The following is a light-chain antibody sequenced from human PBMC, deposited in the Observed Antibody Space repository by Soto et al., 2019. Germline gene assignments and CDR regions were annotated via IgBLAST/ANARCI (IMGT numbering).Light chain of an antibody. CDR2: GTS. CDR3: QHRNSWPLT. CDR1: QSLSSSN. J-gene: IGKJ4*01. V-gene: IGKV3D-20*02. Sequence: EIVLTQSPATLSLSPGERATLSCRAGQSLSSSNLAWFQQKPDEAPRLLIYGTSSRATGITDRFSGSGSGTDFTLTISSLEPEDFALYYCQHRNSWPLTFGGGTKVEIK.